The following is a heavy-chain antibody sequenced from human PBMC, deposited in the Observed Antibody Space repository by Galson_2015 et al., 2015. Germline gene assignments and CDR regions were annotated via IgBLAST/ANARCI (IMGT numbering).Heavy chain of an antibody. J-gene: IGHJ4*02. CDR3: ARDQMEYAISDFDY. CDR2: IPYDGSNT. D-gene: IGHD2-8*01. V-gene: IGHV3-30*03. CDR1: GFTFSSYG. Sequence: SLRLSCAASGFTFSSYGMHWVRQAPGKGLEWVAAIPYDGSNTYYADSVKGRFTISRDNSKSTLYLQMNSLRAEDTAVYYCARDQMEYAISDFDYWGQGTLVTVSS.